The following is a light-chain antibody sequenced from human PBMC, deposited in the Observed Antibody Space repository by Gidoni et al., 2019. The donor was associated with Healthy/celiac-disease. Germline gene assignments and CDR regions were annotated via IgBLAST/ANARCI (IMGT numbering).Light chain of an antibody. J-gene: IGKJ4*01. CDR1: QSISSW. Sequence: DIKMTQSPYTLSASVGERVTITCLAIQSISSWLAWYQQEPGKAPKLLIYDASSLESGFPSRFRGIGSGTEFTLTISSLQPDDFATYYCQQYNSYSLTFXGXTKVEIK. CDR2: DAS. V-gene: IGKV1-5*01. CDR3: QQYNSYSLT.